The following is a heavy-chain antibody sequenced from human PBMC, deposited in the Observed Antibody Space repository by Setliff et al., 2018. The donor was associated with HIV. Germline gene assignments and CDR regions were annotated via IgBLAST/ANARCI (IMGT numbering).Heavy chain of an antibody. D-gene: IGHD5-18*01. J-gene: IGHJ4*02. CDR1: GGSMSSHY. Sequence: SETLSLTCTVSGGSMSSHYWSWIRQPPGKGLEWIGYMYYSGGTSYNPSLKSRVTISVDTSKKQFSLKVTSVTAADTAVYYCTRDAVIEGYSYGSACGYWGQGTLVTVSS. CDR2: MYYSGGT. CDR3: TRDAVIEGYSYGSACGY. V-gene: IGHV4-59*11.